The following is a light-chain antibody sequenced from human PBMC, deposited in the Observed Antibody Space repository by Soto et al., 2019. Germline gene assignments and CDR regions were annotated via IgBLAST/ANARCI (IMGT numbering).Light chain of an antibody. CDR1: QSVTSN. CDR3: QQYNNWPPT. J-gene: IGKJ5*01. CDR2: GAS. V-gene: IGKV3-15*01. Sequence: EIVMTQSPATLSVSPGERATLSCRASQSVTSNLAWYQQKPGQAPRLLIYGASTRATGIPARFSGSGSGTEVTPPIRSPQSEDFAVYYCQQYNNWPPTFGQGTRLEIK.